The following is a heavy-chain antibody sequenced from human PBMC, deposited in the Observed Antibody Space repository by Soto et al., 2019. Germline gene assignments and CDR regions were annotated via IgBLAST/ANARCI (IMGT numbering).Heavy chain of an antibody. D-gene: IGHD3-22*01. J-gene: IGHJ6*02. Sequence: SVKVSCKASGFTFTSSAVQWVRQARGQRLEWIGWIVVGSGNTNYAQKFQERVTITRDMSTSTAYMELSSLRSEDTAVYYCAADPGDYYDSSCYYPIHYYYYGMDVWCQ. V-gene: IGHV1-58*01. CDR2: IVVGSGNT. CDR1: GFTFTSSA. CDR3: AADPGDYYDSSCYYPIHYYYYGMDV.